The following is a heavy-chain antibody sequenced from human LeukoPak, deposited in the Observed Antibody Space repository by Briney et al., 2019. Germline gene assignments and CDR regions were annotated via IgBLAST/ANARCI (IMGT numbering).Heavy chain of an antibody. CDR3: ARVKGGSNFDY. D-gene: IGHD3-16*01. V-gene: IGHV1-2*02. CDR1: GYTFTNYY. J-gene: IGHJ4*02. CDR2: INPKSGGT. Sequence: ASVKVSCKASGYTFTNYYMHWVRQGPGLGFEWMGWINPKSGGTSYPQKFQGRVTMTRDTSISTAYMELSRLRSDDTAVYYCARVKGGSNFDYWGQGTLVTVSS.